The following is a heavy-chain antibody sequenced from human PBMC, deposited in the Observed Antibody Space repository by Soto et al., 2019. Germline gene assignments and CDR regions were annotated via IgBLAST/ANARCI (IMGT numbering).Heavy chain of an antibody. CDR2: ISAYNGNT. Sequence: ASVKVSCKASGYTFTSYGISWVRQAPGQGLEWMGWISAYNGNTNYAQKLQGRVTMTTDTSTSTAYMELRSLRSDVTAVYYCARVPVTTALYYYYYMDVWGKGTTVTVSS. CDR3: ARVPVTTALYYYYYMDV. D-gene: IGHD4-17*01. V-gene: IGHV1-18*01. CDR1: GYTFTSYG. J-gene: IGHJ6*03.